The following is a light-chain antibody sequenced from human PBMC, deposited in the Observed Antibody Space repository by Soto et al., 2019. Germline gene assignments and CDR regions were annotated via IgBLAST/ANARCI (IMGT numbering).Light chain of an antibody. CDR1: SSDVGGYNY. CDR3: CSYAGSLVV. J-gene: IGLJ2*01. CDR2: DVS. Sequence: QSVLTQPRSVSGSPGQSVTISCTGTSSDVGGYNYVSWYQQHPGKAPKLMIYDVSKRPSGVPERFSGSKSGITASLTISGLQAEDEADYYCCSYAGSLVVFGGGTKLTVL. V-gene: IGLV2-11*01.